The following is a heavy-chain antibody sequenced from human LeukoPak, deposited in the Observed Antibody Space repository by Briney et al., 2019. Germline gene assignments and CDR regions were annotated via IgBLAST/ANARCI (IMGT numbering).Heavy chain of an antibody. V-gene: IGHV1-8*01. CDR2: MNPNSGNT. Sequence: ASVKVSGKASGYTFTSYDINWVRQATGQGLEWMGWMNPNSGNTGYAQKFQGRVTMTRNTSISTAYMELSSLRSEDTAVYYCARGPKKYRYYSNYVFGYWGQGTLVTVSS. J-gene: IGHJ4*02. CDR3: ARGPKKYRYYSNYVFGY. CDR1: GYTFTSYD. D-gene: IGHD4-11*01.